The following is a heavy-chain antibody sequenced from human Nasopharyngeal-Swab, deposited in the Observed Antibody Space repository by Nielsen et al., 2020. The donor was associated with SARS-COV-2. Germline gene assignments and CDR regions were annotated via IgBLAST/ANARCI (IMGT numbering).Heavy chain of an antibody. CDR2: MPYDGSNK. CDR3: ARDRDWAFDV. CDR1: GFTFSSYA. V-gene: IGHV3-30-3*01. J-gene: IGHJ3*01. D-gene: IGHD2-21*01. Sequence: GESLKISCAASGFTFSSYAMHWVRQAPGKGLEWVAVMPYDGSNKYYADSVKGRFTISRDNSKNTLYLQMSSLRVEDTAVYYCARDRDWAFDVWGQGAVVTVSS.